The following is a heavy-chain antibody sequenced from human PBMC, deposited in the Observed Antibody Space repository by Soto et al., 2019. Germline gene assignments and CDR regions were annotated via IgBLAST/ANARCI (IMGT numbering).Heavy chain of an antibody. CDR3: ARLGRGNYYDSRLGY. CDR2: IYYSGST. D-gene: IGHD3-22*01. CDR1: GGSISSSSYY. Sequence: QLQLQESGPGLVKPSETLSLTCTVSGGSISSSSYYWGWIRQPPGKGLEWIGSIYYSGSTYYNPSLKSRVTISVDTSKNQFSLKLSSVTAADTAVYYCARLGRGNYYDSRLGYWGQGTLVTVSS. J-gene: IGHJ4*02. V-gene: IGHV4-39*01.